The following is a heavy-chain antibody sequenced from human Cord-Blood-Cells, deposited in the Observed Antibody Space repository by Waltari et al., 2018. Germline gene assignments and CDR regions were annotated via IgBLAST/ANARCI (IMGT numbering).Heavy chain of an antibody. D-gene: IGHD6-13*01. CDR3: ARDPKGVFSSAAGSLDY. CDR2: TYYRSKWYN. CDR1: GASVSSNIAA. V-gene: IGHV6-1*01. Sequence: QVQLQQSGPGLVKPSQPLSLTCAISGASVSSNIAAWNWIRQSPSRGLEWLGRTYYRSKWYNDYAVSVKSRITINPDTSKNQFSLQLNSVTPEDTAVYYCARDPKGVFSSAAGSLDYWGQGTLVTVSS. J-gene: IGHJ4*02.